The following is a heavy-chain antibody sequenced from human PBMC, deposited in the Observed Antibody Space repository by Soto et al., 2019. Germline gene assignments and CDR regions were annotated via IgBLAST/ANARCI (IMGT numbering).Heavy chain of an antibody. Sequence: QVQLVQSGAEVKKPGASVKVSCKASGYTFTSYYMHWVRQAPGQGLEWMGWINPNSGGTNYAQKFQGRVTMTRDTSISTAYMELSRLRSDDTAVYYCAREDSSSWYTGNWFDPWGQGTLVTVSS. J-gene: IGHJ5*02. V-gene: IGHV1-2*02. D-gene: IGHD6-13*01. CDR1: GYTFTSYY. CDR2: INPNSGGT. CDR3: AREDSSSWYTGNWFDP.